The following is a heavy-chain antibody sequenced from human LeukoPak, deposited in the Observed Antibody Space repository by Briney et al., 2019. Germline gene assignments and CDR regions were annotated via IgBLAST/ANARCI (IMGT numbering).Heavy chain of an antibody. CDR2: MSYNGQIT. V-gene: IGHV3-30*18. D-gene: IGHD1-1*01. Sequence: GRSLRLSCAVSGFTFSSYGMHCVRQAPGKGLEWVAVMSYNGQITYYADSVKGRFTISRDNSQNMLYLQINSLRVYDTSVYYCAKVQLERRELLPNFDSWGQGTLVTGSS. CDR3: AKVQLERRELLPNFDS. CDR1: GFTFSSYG. J-gene: IGHJ4*01.